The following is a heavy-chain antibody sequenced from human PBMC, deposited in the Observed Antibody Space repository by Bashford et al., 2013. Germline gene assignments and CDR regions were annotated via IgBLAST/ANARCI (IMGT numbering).Heavy chain of an antibody. CDR1: RFSFSSFA. CDR3: AKDTRAIPGGAFDI. D-gene: IGHD2-2*02. Sequence: GGSLRLSCAASRFSFSSFAMSWVRQAPGKGLEWVSAISGSGTNTYYADSVTGRFTISRDNSKNTLYLQMDSLRAEDTAIYSCAKDTRAIPGGAFDIWGQGTMVTVSS. CDR2: ISGSGTNT. V-gene: IGHV3-23*01. J-gene: IGHJ3*02.